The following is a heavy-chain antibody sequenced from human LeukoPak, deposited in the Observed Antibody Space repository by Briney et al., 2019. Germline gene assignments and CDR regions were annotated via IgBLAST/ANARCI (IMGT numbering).Heavy chain of an antibody. CDR1: GGSISSSNW. Sequence: SGTLSLTCAVSGGSISSSNWWSWVRQPPGKGLEWIGEIYHSGSTNYNPSLKSRVTISVDKSKNQFSPKLSSVTAADTAVYYCARVRPMYYYDSSGLDYWGQGTLVTVSS. CDR2: IYHSGST. D-gene: IGHD3-22*01. J-gene: IGHJ4*02. V-gene: IGHV4-4*02. CDR3: ARVRPMYYYDSSGLDY.